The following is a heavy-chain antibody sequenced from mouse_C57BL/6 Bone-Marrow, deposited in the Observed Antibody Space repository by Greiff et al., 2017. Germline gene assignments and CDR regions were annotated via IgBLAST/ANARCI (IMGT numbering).Heavy chain of an antibody. J-gene: IGHJ4*01. Sequence: VQLQQPGAELVKPGASVKLSCKASGYTFTSYWMHWVKQRPGQGLEWIGMIHPNSGSTNYNEKFKSKATLTVDKSSSTAYMQLSSLTSEDSAVYYCARAFITTVVASMDYWGQVTSVTVSS. CDR2: IHPNSGST. D-gene: IGHD1-1*01. V-gene: IGHV1-64*01. CDR3: ARAFITTVVASMDY. CDR1: GYTFTSYW.